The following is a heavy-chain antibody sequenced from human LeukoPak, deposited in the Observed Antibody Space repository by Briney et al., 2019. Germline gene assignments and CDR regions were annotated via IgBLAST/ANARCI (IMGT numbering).Heavy chain of an antibody. V-gene: IGHV3-15*01. Sequence: GGSLRLSCAASGFTFSNAWMSWVRQAPGKGLEWVGRIKSKTDGGTTDYAAPVKGRFTISRDDSKSTLYLQMNSLKTEDTAVYYCATVSDFWSGYYEPPFDYWGQGTLVTVSS. D-gene: IGHD3-3*01. CDR1: GFTFSNAW. CDR3: ATVSDFWSGYYEPPFDY. J-gene: IGHJ4*02. CDR2: IKSKTDGGTT.